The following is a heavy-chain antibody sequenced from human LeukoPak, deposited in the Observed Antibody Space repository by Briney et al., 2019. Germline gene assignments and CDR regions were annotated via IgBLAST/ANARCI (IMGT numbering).Heavy chain of an antibody. CDR2: IISSNI. CDR1: GFTFISYS. CDR3: AREGHGDFSFDY. J-gene: IGHJ4*02. V-gene: IGHV3-21*01. Sequence: PGGSLRLSCAASGFTFISYSMNWVRQAPGKGLEWVSSIISSNIYYADSGKGRFTISRDNAKNSLYLQMNSLRAEDTAVYYCAREGHGDFSFDYWGQGTLVTVSS. D-gene: IGHD4-17*01.